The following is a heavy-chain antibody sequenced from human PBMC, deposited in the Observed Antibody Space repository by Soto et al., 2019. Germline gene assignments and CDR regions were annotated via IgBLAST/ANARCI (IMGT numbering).Heavy chain of an antibody. J-gene: IGHJ1*01. CDR3: AKDRYYYDSSGYGH. CDR2: ISYDGSNK. V-gene: IGHV3-30*18. CDR1: GFTFSSYG. D-gene: IGHD3-22*01. Sequence: PGGSLRLSCAASGFTFSSYGMHWVRQAPGKGLEWVAVISYDGSNKYYADSVKGRFTISRDNSKNTLYLQMNSLRAEDTAVYYCAKDRYYYDSSGYGHWGQGTLVTVSS.